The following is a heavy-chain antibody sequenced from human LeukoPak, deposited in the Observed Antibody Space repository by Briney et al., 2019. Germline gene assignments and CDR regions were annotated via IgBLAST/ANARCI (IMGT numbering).Heavy chain of an antibody. Sequence: GGSLRLSCAASGFTFSSYGMHWVRQAPGKGLEGVAVIWYDGSNKYYADSVKGRFTISRDNSKNTLYLQMNSLRAEDTAVYYCARAPYYYYGMDVWGQGTTVTVSS. J-gene: IGHJ6*02. CDR2: IWYDGSNK. V-gene: IGHV3-33*01. CDR3: ARAPYYYYGMDV. CDR1: GFTFSSYG.